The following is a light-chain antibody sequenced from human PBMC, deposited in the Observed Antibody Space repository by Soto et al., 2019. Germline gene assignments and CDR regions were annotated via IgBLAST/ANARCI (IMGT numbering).Light chain of an antibody. CDR2: RND. V-gene: IGLV1-47*01. CDR3: AAWDGRLSGVV. Sequence: QSVVTQPPSASGTPGQRVTISCSGSSSNIGSNYVYWYQHFPGTAPKLLIYRNDQRPSGVPDRISGSKSGTSASLAISGLRSVDEAEYYCAAWDGRLSGVVFGGGTKLT. J-gene: IGLJ2*01. CDR1: SSNIGSNY.